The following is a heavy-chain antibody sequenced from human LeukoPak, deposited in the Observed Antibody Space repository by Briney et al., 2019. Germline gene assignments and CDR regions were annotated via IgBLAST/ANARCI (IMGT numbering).Heavy chain of an antibody. CDR1: GGSFSGYY. CDR3: ARGGGYNWFDP. CDR2: INHSGST. J-gene: IGHJ5*02. Sequence: PSETLSLTCAVYGGSFSGYYWSWIRQPPGKGLEWIGKINHSGSTNYNPSLKRRVTISVDTSKNQFSLKLSSVTAADTGVYYCARGGGYNWFDPWGQGTLVTVSS. V-gene: IGHV4-34*01.